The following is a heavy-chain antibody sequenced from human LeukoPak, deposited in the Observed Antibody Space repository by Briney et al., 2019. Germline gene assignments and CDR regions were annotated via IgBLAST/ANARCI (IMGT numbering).Heavy chain of an antibody. CDR2: IYSGGST. CDR1: GFTFSSYA. D-gene: IGHD5-12*01. Sequence: PGGSLRLSCAASGFTFSSYAMSWVRQAPGKGLEWVSVIYSGGSTYYADSVKGRFTISRDNSKNTLYLQMNSLRAEDTAVYYCASYSGYDPFGSWNYYYYGMDVWGQGTTVTVSS. CDR3: ASYSGYDPFGSWNYYYYGMDV. V-gene: IGHV3-66*01. J-gene: IGHJ6*02.